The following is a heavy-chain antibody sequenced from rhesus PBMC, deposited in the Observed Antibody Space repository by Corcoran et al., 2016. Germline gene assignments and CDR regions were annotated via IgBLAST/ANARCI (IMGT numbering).Heavy chain of an antibody. V-gene: IGHV4-165*02. CDR2: VGANNGLP. D-gene: IGHD2-15*01. Sequence: QVQLQESGPRLVKPSEILSLTCAVSGGSISVYYYNWIRQAPGKGLEWIGYVGANNGLPNYNPPLKRRVTISTDTSKKQFSLKLTSVTAADTALYYCAGFSGYYCSFDFWGQGLRVTVSS. J-gene: IGHJ3*01. CDR1: GGSISVYY. CDR3: AGFSGYYCSFDF.